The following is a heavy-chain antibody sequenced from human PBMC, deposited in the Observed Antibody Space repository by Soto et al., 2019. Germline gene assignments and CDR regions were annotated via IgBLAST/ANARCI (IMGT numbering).Heavy chain of an antibody. CDR2: IYYTGST. V-gene: IGHV4-39*01. Sequence: SETLSLTCSVSGDSIYSVSSFWSWIRQPPGKGLEWIGSIYYTGSTYYNPSLQSRVTISLDPSKNQFSLNLRSVPAADTAVYFCARQDPLRFFDFWGQGSLVTVSS. CDR1: GDSIYSVSSF. J-gene: IGHJ4*02. D-gene: IGHD4-17*01. CDR3: ARQDPLRFFDF.